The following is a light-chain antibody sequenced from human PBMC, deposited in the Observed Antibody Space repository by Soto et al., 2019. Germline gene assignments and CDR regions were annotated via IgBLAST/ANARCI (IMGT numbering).Light chain of an antibody. J-gene: IGKJ1*01. CDR2: DAS. Sequence: GDRVTITCRASQSISSWLAWYQQKPGKAPKLLIYDASSLESGVPSRFSGSGSGTEFTLTITSLQPDGFATYYCQQYNSYPWTFGQGTKVDI. CDR1: QSISSW. V-gene: IGKV1-5*01. CDR3: QQYNSYPWT.